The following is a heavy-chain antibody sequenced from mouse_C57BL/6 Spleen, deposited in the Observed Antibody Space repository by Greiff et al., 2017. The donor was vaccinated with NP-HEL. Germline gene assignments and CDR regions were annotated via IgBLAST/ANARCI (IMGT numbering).Heavy chain of an antibody. D-gene: IGHD2-4*01. J-gene: IGHJ4*01. Sequence: QVQLQQSGAELVKPGASVKISCKASGYAFSSYWMNWVKQRPGKGLEWIGQIYPGDGDTNYNGKFKGKATLTADKSSSTAYMQLSSLTSEDSAVYFCARDYDPSYYAMDYWGQGTSVTVSS. CDR3: ARDYDPSYYAMDY. V-gene: IGHV1-80*01. CDR2: IYPGDGDT. CDR1: GYAFSSYW.